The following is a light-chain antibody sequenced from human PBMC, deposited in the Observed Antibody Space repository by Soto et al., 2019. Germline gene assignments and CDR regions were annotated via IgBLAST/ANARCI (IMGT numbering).Light chain of an antibody. CDR1: QSLLHSHGYNY. Sequence: DIVMTQIPVSLPVTPGEPASISCKSSQSLLHSHGYNYMDWYLQKPGQSQQLLIYFGYYRASGVPDRFSGSGSGTNFTLRISRVETDDFGIYYCMQALQVPITVGQGTRLEI. CDR3: MQALQVPIT. CDR2: FGY. J-gene: IGKJ5*01. V-gene: IGKV2-28*01.